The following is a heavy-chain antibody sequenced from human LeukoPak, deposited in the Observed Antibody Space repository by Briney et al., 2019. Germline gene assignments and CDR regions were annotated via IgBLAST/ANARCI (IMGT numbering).Heavy chain of an antibody. CDR3: ARGRLYGGRYRWDYFDY. D-gene: IGHD6-19*01. Sequence: SETLSLTCNVSGDSMSRHSFFWGWIRQSPGKGLEWIAVSYYSRSAYYNPSLKSRATLSVDSSNNQFSLRLKSVTAADTAVYYCARGRLYGGRYRWDYFDYWGQGTLVTVSS. CDR2: SYYSRSA. V-gene: IGHV4-39*01. J-gene: IGHJ4*02. CDR1: GDSMSRHSFF.